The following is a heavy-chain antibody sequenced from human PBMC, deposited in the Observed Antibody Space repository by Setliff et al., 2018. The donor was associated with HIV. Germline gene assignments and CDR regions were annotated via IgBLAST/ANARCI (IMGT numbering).Heavy chain of an antibody. CDR2: ISYRGEN. Sequence: SETLSLTCTVSGGSISSTAYYWGWIRQPPGKGLEWIGSISYRGENHYNPSFMSRVAISADTSKNQYSLNLRSVTASDTAVYYCARDSGWWQIDYWGQGTLVTVSS. J-gene: IGHJ4*02. V-gene: IGHV4-39*02. CDR1: GGSISSTAYY. D-gene: IGHD6-19*01. CDR3: ARDSGWWQIDY.